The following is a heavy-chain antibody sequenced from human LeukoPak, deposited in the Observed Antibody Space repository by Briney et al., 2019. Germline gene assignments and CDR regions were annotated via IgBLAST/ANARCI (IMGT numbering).Heavy chain of an antibody. CDR3: ARKLYDSSRYGQTYYFDN. CDR2: IIPIFGTA. V-gene: IGHV1-69*06. D-gene: IGHD3-22*01. CDR1: GGTFSSYA. Sequence: GASVKVSCKASGGTFSSYAISWVRQAPGQGLEWMGGIIPIFGTANYAQKFQGRVTITADKSTSTAYMELSSLRSEDTAVYYCARKLYDSSRYGQTYYFDNWGQGTLVTVSS. J-gene: IGHJ4*02.